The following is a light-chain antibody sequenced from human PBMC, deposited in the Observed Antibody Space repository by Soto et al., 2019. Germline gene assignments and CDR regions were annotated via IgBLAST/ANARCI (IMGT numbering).Light chain of an antibody. CDR2: DAS. Sequence: EIVLTQSPATLSLSPGERATLSCRASQSVNVFLAWYQQKPGQAPRLLIYDASKRANGIPARFSGSVSGTDFTLTISSLDPEDSAVYYCQQRGNWPSLTFGGGTKVEI. CDR3: QQRGNWPSLT. CDR1: QSVNVF. J-gene: IGKJ4*01. V-gene: IGKV3-11*01.